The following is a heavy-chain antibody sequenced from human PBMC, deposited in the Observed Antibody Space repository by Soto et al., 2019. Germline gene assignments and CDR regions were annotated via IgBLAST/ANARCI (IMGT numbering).Heavy chain of an antibody. CDR2: IIPIFGTA. J-gene: IGHJ4*02. CDR3: ARFYDSSGYNVDY. Sequence: SVKVSCKASGVTFSSYAISWVRQAPGQGLEWMGGIIPIFGTANYAQKFQGRVTITADESTSTAYMELSSLRSEDTAVYYCARFYDSSGYNVDYWGQGTLVTVSS. CDR1: GVTFSSYA. V-gene: IGHV1-69*13. D-gene: IGHD3-22*01.